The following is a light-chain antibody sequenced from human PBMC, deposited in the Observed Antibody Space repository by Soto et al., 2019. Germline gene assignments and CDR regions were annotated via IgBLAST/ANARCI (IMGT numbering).Light chain of an antibody. V-gene: IGLV2-14*01. CDR2: EVS. Sequence: QSALTQPASVSGSPGQSITIAFTGTSSDVGGYNYVSWYQQHPGKAPKLMIYEVSNRPSGVSNRFSGSKSGNTASLTISGLQAEDEADYYCSSYTSSSTLVFGTGTKLTVL. CDR3: SSYTSSSTLV. J-gene: IGLJ1*01. CDR1: SSDVGGYNY.